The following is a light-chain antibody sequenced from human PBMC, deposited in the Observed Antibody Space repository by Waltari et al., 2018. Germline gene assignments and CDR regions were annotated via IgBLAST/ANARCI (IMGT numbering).Light chain of an antibody. CDR2: RTS. CDR1: TGAVTSGSY. CDR3: LLYYGGARV. V-gene: IGLV7-43*01. J-gene: IGLJ2*01. Sequence: QTVVTQEPSLTVSTGGTVTLTCASNTGAVTSGSYPNWFLQKPGQAPRALIYRTSNKPSWTPARFSGSLLGGKAALTLSGVQPEDEAEYYCLLYYGGARVFGGGTKLTVL.